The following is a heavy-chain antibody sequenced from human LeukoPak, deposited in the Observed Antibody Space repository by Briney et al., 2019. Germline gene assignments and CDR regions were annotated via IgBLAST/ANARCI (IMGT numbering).Heavy chain of an antibody. CDR1: GGTFSSYD. V-gene: IGHV1-69*13. CDR2: IIPIFGTA. Sequence: SVKVSCKASGGTFSSYDISWVRQAPGQGLEWMGGIIPIFGTANYAQKFQGRVTITADESTSTAYMELSSLRSEDTAVYYCARELSLIAVAGAHLTMDVWGKGTTVTVSS. J-gene: IGHJ6*03. CDR3: ARELSLIAVAGAHLTMDV. D-gene: IGHD6-19*01.